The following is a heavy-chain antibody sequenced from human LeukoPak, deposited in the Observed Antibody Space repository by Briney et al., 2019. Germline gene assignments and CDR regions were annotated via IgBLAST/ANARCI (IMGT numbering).Heavy chain of an antibody. CDR2: IRYDGNNK. D-gene: IGHD1-14*01. J-gene: IGHJ4*02. CDR3: VKDNPLDY. V-gene: IGHV3-30*02. Sequence: TGGSLRLSCGASGFNFSNYGMLWVRQAPGKGLDWVAFIRYDGNNKLYADSVKGRFTISRDNSKNPLYLHINSLRAEDTAVYYCVKDNPLDYWGQGTLVIVSS. CDR1: GFNFSNYG.